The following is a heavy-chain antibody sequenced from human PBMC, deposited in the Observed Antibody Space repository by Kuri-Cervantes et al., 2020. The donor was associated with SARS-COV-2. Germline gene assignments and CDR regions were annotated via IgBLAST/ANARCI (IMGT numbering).Heavy chain of an antibody. CDR2: INPNSGGT. CDR3: ARSLAVVIVDREYFQH. CDR1: GYTFSSYD. J-gene: IGHJ1*01. Sequence: ASVKVSCKASGYTFSSYDINWVRQASGQGPEWMGWINPNSGGTNYAQKFQGRVTMTRDTSISTAYMELSRLRSDDTAVYYCARSLAVVIVDREYFQHWGQGTLVTVSS. V-gene: IGHV1-2*02. D-gene: IGHD2-21*01.